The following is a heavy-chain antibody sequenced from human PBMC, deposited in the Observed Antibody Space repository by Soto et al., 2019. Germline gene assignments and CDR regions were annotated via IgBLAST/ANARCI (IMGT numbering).Heavy chain of an antibody. Sequence: GASVKVSCKASGGTFSSYAISWVRQAPGQGLEWMGGIIPIFGTANYAQKFQGRVTITADESTSTAYMELSSLRSEDTAVYYCARFGSGSYYNDYYYGMDVWGQGTTVTVSS. J-gene: IGHJ6*02. V-gene: IGHV1-69*13. CDR1: GGTFSSYA. CDR2: IIPIFGTA. D-gene: IGHD3-10*01. CDR3: ARFGSGSYYNDYYYGMDV.